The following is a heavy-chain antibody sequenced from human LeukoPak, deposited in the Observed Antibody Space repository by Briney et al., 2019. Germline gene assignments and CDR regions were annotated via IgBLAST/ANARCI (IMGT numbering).Heavy chain of an antibody. CDR2: INPNSGDT. CDR3: ARSQIPDF. D-gene: IGHD2-21*01. CDR1: GYTFTGYY. J-gene: IGHJ4*02. Sequence: ASVKVSCKASGYTFTGYYMHWVRQAPGQGLEWMGWINPNSGDTKCAQKFQGRVTMTRDTSIGTAYKELSRLTSDDTAVYYCARSQIPDFWGQGTLVTVSS. V-gene: IGHV1-2*02.